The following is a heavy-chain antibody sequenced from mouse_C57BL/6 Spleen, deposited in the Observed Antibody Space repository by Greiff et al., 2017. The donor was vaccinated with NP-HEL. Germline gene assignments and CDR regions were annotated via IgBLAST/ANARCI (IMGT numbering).Heavy chain of an antibody. CDR2: IYPGDGDT. J-gene: IGHJ4*01. CDR3: GSSYYAMDY. D-gene: IGHD1-3*01. V-gene: IGHV1-82*01. Sequence: VQLQQSGPELVKPGASVKISCKASGYAFSSSWMNWVKQRPGQGLEWIGRIYPGDGDTNYNGKFKGKATLTADKSSSTAYMQLSSLTSEDSAVYCYGSSYYAMDYWGQGTSVTVSS. CDR1: GYAFSSSW.